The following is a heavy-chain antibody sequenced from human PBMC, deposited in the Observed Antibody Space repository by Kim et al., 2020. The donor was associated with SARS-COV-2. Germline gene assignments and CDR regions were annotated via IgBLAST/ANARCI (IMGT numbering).Heavy chain of an antibody. D-gene: IGHD3-10*01. CDR2: ISGSGGST. CDR1: GFTFSSYA. V-gene: IGHV3-23*01. Sequence: GGSLRLSCAASGFTFSSYAMSWVRQAPGKGLEWVSAISGSGGSTYYADSVKGRFTISRDNSKNTLYLQMNSLRAEDTAVYYCAKQTPLYVVRAGGYFDYWGQGTLVTVSS. J-gene: IGHJ4*02. CDR3: AKQTPLYVVRAGGYFDY.